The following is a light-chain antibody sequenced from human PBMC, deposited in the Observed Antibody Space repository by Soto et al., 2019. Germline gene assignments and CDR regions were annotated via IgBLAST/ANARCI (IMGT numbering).Light chain of an antibody. J-gene: IGLJ2*01. CDR2: DVS. CDR1: SSDVGGYNY. V-gene: IGLV2-14*01. Sequence: QSALTQPASVSGSPGQSITISCTGTSSDVGGYNYVSWYQQHPGKAPKLMIYDVSNRPSGVSNRFSGSKSGNTASLTISGLQAADEAAYYCSSSTSSSTIVVFGGGTKVTVL. CDR3: SSSTSSSTIVV.